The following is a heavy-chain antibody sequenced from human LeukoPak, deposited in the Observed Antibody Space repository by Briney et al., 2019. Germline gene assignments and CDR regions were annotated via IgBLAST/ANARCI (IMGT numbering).Heavy chain of an antibody. CDR2: INPSGGST. CDR3: ARVPATHDAFDI. J-gene: IGHJ3*02. V-gene: IGHV1-46*01. Sequence: ASVKVSCKASAYTFTSYYMHWVRQAPGQGLEWMGIINPSGGSTSYAQKFQGRVTMTRDTSTSTVYMELCSLRSEDTAVYYCARVPATHDAFDIWVQGTMVTVSS. CDR1: AYTFTSYY.